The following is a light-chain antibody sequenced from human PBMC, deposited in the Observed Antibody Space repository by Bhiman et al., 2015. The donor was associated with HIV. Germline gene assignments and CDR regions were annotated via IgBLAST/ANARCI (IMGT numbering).Light chain of an antibody. V-gene: IGLV1-44*01. CDR3: AAWDGNVNAWV. Sequence: QSVLTQPPSASGTPGQSVSISCSGSTSNVGSHPVNWYRQFPGSAPRFLIYRSYQRPSGVPDRFSASKSGTSASLAISGLLPEDEAVYYCAAWDGNVNAWVFGGGTKLTVL. CDR2: RSY. CDR1: TSNVGSHP. J-gene: IGLJ3*02.